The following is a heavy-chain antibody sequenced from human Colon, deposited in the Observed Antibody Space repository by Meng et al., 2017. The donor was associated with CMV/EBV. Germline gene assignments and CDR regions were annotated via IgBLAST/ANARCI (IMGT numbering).Heavy chain of an antibody. CDR3: ARDIFWGQSDY. D-gene: IGHD3-9*01. CDR1: GDSISSYY. Sequence: QVQLQESGPGLVKSSETLSLTCTVSGDSISSYYWSWIRQPAGKGLEWIGRISISGRINYNSSLKSRLSMSVDTSKNQFSLKLSSVTAADTAVYYCARDIFWGQSDYWGQGTLVTVSS. CDR2: ISISGRI. V-gene: IGHV4-4*07. J-gene: IGHJ4*02.